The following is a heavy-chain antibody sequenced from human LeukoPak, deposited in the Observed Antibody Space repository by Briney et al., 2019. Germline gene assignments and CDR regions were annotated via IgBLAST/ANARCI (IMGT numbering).Heavy chain of an antibody. V-gene: IGHV4-38-2*01. J-gene: IGHJ4*02. Sequence: SETLPLTCAVSGYSISSGYYWGWIRQLPGKGLEWIGSIYHSGSTYYNPSLKSRVTISVDTSKNQFSLKLSSVTAADTAVYYCARHGPYYDFWSGGNFDYWGQGTLVTVSS. CDR1: GYSISSGYY. CDR2: IYHSGST. D-gene: IGHD3-3*01. CDR3: ARHGPYYDFWSGGNFDY.